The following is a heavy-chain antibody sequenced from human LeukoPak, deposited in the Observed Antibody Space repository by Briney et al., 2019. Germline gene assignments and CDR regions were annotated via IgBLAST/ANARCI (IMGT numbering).Heavy chain of an antibody. Sequence: PGGSLRLSCAASGFTFSSYEMNWVRQAPGKGLEWVSYISSSGSTIYYADSVKGRFTISRDNAKNSLYLQMNSLRAEDTAVYYCASGGYYDSSGYYYPKYYFDYWGQGTLVTVSS. D-gene: IGHD3-22*01. CDR1: GFTFSSYE. CDR3: ASGGYYDSSGYYYPKYYFDY. CDR2: ISSSGSTI. V-gene: IGHV3-48*03. J-gene: IGHJ4*02.